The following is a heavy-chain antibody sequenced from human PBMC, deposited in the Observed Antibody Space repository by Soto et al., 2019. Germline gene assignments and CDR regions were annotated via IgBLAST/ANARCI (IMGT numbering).Heavy chain of an antibody. CDR2: ISGSAINT. D-gene: IGHD6-19*01. Sequence: EVQLLESGGGLAQPGGSLRLSCAGSGFTFSTYAINWVRQAPGKGLEWVSAISGSAINTYYADSVKGRFTISRDNSQNTLYLQMNSLRAEDTAVYYCAFADFTTGWTYWGQGTLVTVPS. CDR1: GFTFSTYA. V-gene: IGHV3-23*01. J-gene: IGHJ4*02. CDR3: AFADFTTGWTY.